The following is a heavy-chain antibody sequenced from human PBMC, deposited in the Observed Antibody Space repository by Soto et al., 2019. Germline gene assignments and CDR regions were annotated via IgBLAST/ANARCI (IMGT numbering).Heavy chain of an antibody. CDR1: GYIFSSYW. CDR3: ARRTDGSFDF. V-gene: IGHV5-51*01. CDR2: FYPGDSDT. J-gene: IGHJ4*02. D-gene: IGHD5-12*01. Sequence: VESLKISCQGSGYIFSSYWIGWVRQMPGKGLEWMGIFYPGDSDTRYSPSFQGQVTISVDKSISTAYLQWSSLKASDTAMYYCARRTDGSFDFWGQGTLVTVSS.